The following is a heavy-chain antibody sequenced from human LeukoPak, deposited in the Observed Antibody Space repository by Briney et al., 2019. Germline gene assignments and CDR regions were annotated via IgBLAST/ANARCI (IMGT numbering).Heavy chain of an antibody. V-gene: IGHV1-18*04. Sequence: GASVKVSYKASGYTFTGYYMHWVRQAPGQGLEWMGWISAYNGNTNYAQKLQGRVTMTTDTSTSTAYMELRSLRSDDTAVYYCARVTMIVNNWFDPWGQGTLVTVSS. D-gene: IGHD3-22*01. J-gene: IGHJ5*02. CDR1: GYTFTGYY. CDR3: ARVTMIVNNWFDP. CDR2: ISAYNGNT.